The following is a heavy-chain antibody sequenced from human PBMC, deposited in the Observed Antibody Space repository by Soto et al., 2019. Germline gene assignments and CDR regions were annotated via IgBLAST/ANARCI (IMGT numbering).Heavy chain of an antibody. CDR1: GFTFSNYA. J-gene: IGHJ4*02. CDR2: IAYDGSNA. D-gene: IGHD3-22*01. Sequence: GGSLRLSCAASGFTFSNYAMHWVRQAPGKGLEWMAVIAYDGSNAYYADSVKGRFTISRDNSKNTLYLQMNSLRAEDTAVYYCARPYDSSGYYPLDYWGQGTLVTVSS. V-gene: IGHV3-30-3*01. CDR3: ARPYDSSGYYPLDY.